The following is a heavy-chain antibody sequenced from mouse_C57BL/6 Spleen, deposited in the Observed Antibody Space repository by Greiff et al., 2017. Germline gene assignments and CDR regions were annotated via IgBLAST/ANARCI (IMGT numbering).Heavy chain of an antibody. D-gene: IGHD4-1*01. CDR1: GYSITSGYY. V-gene: IGHV3-6*01. J-gene: IGHJ2*01. Sequence: DVQLQASGPGLVKPSQSLSLTCSVTGYSITSGYYWNWIRQFPGNKLEWLGYISYDGSNNYNPSLKNRISITRDTSKNQFFLKLNSVTTEETATYYCARDWDEGVFDYWGQGTTLTVSS. CDR2: ISYDGSN. CDR3: ARDWDEGVFDY.